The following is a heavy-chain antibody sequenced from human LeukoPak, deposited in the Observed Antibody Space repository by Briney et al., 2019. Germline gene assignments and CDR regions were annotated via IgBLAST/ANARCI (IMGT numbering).Heavy chain of an antibody. CDR3: ARVSGSSWSDDAFDI. CDR1: GGSFSGYY. CDR2: INHSGST. V-gene: IGHV4-34*01. Sequence: SETLSLTCAVYGGSFSGYYWSWIRQPPGKGLEWIGEINHSGSTNYNPSLKSRVTISVDTSKNQFSLKLSSVTAADTAVYYCARVSGSSWSDDAFDIWRQGTMVTVSS. J-gene: IGHJ3*02. D-gene: IGHD6-13*01.